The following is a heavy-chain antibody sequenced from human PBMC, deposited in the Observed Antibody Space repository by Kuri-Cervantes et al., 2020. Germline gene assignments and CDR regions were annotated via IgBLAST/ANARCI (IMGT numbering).Heavy chain of an antibody. Sequence: SETLSLTCTVSGGSISSYYWSWIRQPAGKGLEWIGRIYTSGSTNYNPSLKSRVTISVDKSKNQFSLKLSSVTAADTAVYYCARHYSSSWYSPLDYWGQGTLVTVSS. V-gene: IGHV4-4*07. J-gene: IGHJ4*02. CDR3: ARHYSSSWYSPLDY. CDR2: IYTSGST. D-gene: IGHD6-13*01. CDR1: GGSISSYY.